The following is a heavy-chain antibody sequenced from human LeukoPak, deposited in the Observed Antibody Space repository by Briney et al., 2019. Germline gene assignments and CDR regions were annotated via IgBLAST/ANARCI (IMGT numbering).Heavy chain of an antibody. V-gene: IGHV3-7*01. D-gene: IGHD3-10*01. CDR3: ARDPNYYYGSGSYYEPFDY. CDR1: GFAFGTYA. J-gene: IGHJ4*02. Sequence: AGGSLRLSCAGSGFAFGTYAMSWVRQAPGMGLEWVANIKQDGSEKYYVDSVKGRFTISRDNAKNSLYLQMNSLRAEDTAVYYCARDPNYYYGSGSYYEPFDYWGQGTLVTVSS. CDR2: IKQDGSEK.